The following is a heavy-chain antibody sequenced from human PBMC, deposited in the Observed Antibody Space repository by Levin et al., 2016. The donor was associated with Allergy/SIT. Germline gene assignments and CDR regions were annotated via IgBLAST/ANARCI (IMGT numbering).Heavy chain of an antibody. CDR1: GFTFSDYG. V-gene: IGHV3-30*18. D-gene: IGHD6-13*01. CDR3: AKGLGSSWRFDY. Sequence: GGSLRLSCAASGFTFSDYGMHWVRQAPGRGLEWVATISYDGNHEYYADSVKGRFTISRDNSKNTLSLQMSTLRADDTAVYYCAKGLGSSWRFDYWGQGTLVTVSS. J-gene: IGHJ4*02. CDR2: ISYDGNHE.